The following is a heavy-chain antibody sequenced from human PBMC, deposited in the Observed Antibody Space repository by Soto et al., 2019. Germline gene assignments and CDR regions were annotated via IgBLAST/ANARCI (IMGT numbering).Heavy chain of an antibody. D-gene: IGHD6-19*01. CDR2: FSATSENT. Sequence: EVQLLESGGGLVQPGGSLRLSCVGSGFFFSSYTMTWVLQAPGKGLECVSSFSATSENTYYADSVRGRFTISRDNSKNTLFLQMNSLTAEDTAMYYCAKARDQQWVRLPFDYWGQGILVIVSS. J-gene: IGHJ4*02. CDR3: AKARDQQWVRLPFDY. CDR1: GFFFSSYT. V-gene: IGHV3-23*01.